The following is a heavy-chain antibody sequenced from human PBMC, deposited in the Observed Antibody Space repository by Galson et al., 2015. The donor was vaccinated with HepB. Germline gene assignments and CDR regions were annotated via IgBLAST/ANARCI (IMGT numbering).Heavy chain of an antibody. CDR1: GGSIRSSSYY. D-gene: IGHD6-19*01. V-gene: IGHV4-39*01. J-gene: IGHJ4*02. CDR3: ARTDSSGWPLDY. Sequence: ETLSLTCTVSGGSIRSSSYYWGWIRQPPGKGLEWIGSIYYSGSTYYNPSLKSRVTISVDTSKNQFSLKLSSVTAADTAVYYCARTDSSGWPLDYWGQGTLVTVSS. CDR2: IYYSGST.